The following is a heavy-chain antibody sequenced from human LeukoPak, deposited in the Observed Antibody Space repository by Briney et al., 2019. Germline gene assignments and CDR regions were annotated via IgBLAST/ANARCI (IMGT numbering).Heavy chain of an antibody. D-gene: IGHD3-3*01. J-gene: IGHJ4*02. Sequence: SGGSLRLSCAASGFTFSSYGMHWVRQAPGKGLEWVAVISYDGSNKYYADSVKGRFTISRDNGKNSLYLQMNSLRAEDTAVYYCARMSGSRLPGNWGQGTLVTVSS. CDR1: GFTFSSYG. CDR3: ARMSGSRLPGN. V-gene: IGHV3-30*03. CDR2: ISYDGSNK.